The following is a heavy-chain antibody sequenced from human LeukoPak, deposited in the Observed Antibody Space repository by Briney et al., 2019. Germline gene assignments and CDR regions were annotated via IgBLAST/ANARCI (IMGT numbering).Heavy chain of an antibody. D-gene: IGHD2-15*01. CDR2: ISGYNGNT. V-gene: IGHV1-18*01. Sequence: ASVKVSCKASGYTFTSYGISWVRQAPGQGLEWMGWISGYNGNTNYAQKPQGRVTMTTDTSTSTAYMELRSLRSDDTALYYCARDMGRWSDYYYGMDVWGQGTTVTVSS. J-gene: IGHJ6*02. CDR3: ARDMGRWSDYYYGMDV. CDR1: GYTFTSYG.